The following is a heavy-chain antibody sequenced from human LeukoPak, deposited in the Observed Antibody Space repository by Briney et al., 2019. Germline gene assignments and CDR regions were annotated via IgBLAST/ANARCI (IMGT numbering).Heavy chain of an antibody. CDR2: ISYDGSNK. D-gene: IGHD1-26*01. CDR1: GFTFSSYA. V-gene: IGHV3-30-3*01. CDR3: ARDVVGAPGVSWFDP. J-gene: IGHJ5*02. Sequence: GGSLRLSCAASGFTFSSYAMHWVRQAPGKGLEWVAVISYDGSNKYYADSVKGRFTISRDNSKNTLYLQMNSLRSEDTAVYYCARDVVGAPGVSWFDPWGQGTLVTVSS.